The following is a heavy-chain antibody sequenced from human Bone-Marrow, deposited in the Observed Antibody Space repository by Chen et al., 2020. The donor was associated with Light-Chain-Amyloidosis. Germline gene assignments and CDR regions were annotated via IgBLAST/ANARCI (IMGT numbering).Heavy chain of an antibody. CDR1: GFIFRYYG. J-gene: IGHJ4*02. V-gene: IGHV3-30*02. CDR3: AKDSGGYFDSSGPLS. D-gene: IGHD3-22*01. CDR2: IRYDESDK. Sequence: QVQLVESGGGVVQPGGSLRLSCAASGFIFRYYGMHWVRQAPGKGLEWVAFIRYDESDKDYADSVKGRFTISRDNSKNTLFLQMKSLRADDTAVYYCAKDSGGYFDSSGPLSWGQGTLVTVSS.